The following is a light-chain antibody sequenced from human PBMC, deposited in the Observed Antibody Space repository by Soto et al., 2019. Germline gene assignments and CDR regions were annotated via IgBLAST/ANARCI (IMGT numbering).Light chain of an antibody. CDR3: QQYGSSPRVT. J-gene: IGKJ5*01. Sequence: EIVLTQSRDTLSLSPGERAALSCRASQSVSNNYLAWYQQKPGQAPRLLIYDASSRATGIPDRFSGSGSGTDYTLTISRLEAEDFAVYYCQQYGSSPRVTFGQGTRLEIK. CDR2: DAS. V-gene: IGKV3-20*01. CDR1: QSVSNNY.